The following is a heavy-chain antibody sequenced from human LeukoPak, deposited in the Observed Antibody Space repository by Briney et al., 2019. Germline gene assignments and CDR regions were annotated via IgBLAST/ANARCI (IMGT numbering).Heavy chain of an antibody. D-gene: IGHD5-18*01. CDR1: GGPINSHY. CDR2: IYYTGST. CDR3: ARDMSLYGYTYGSDAFDI. J-gene: IGHJ3*02. Sequence: SETLSLTCTVSGGPINSHYWSWIRQPPGRGLEWIGYIYYTGSTHTNPSLKSRVTISLNMSKNQFSLKLSSVTAADTAVYYCARDMSLYGYTYGSDAFDIWGQGTMVTVSS. V-gene: IGHV4-59*11.